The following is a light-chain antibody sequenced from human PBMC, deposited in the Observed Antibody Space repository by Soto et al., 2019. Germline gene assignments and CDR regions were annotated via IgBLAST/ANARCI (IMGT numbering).Light chain of an antibody. CDR3: SSYTTSSTRV. V-gene: IGLV2-14*01. CDR2: EVS. CDR1: SSDVGTYNY. Sequence: QSALTQPASVSGSPGQSITISCTGTSSDVGTYNYVSWYQQHPGKAPKLMIYEVSNWPSGVSNRFSGSKSGNTASLTISGLQAEDEADYYCSSYTTSSTRVFGGGTKATVL. J-gene: IGLJ3*02.